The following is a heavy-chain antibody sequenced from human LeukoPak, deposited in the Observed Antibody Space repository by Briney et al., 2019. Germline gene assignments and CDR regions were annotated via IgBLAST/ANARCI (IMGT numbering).Heavy chain of an antibody. J-gene: IGHJ4*02. CDR1: GYTFTSYY. Sequence: ASVKVSCKASGYTFTSYYMHWVRQAPGQGLEWMGIINPSGGSTSYAQKFQSRVTMTRDMSTSTVYMELSSLRSEDTAVYYCARSRAYCSSTSCYLQYFDYWGQGTLVTVSS. V-gene: IGHV1-46*01. CDR3: ARSRAYCSSTSCYLQYFDY. D-gene: IGHD2-2*01. CDR2: INPSGGST.